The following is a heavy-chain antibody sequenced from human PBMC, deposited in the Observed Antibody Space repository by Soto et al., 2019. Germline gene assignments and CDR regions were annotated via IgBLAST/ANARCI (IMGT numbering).Heavy chain of an antibody. J-gene: IGHJ4*02. V-gene: IGHV4-30-4*01. CDR3: ARRTKGRWLQFGYYFDY. CDR1: GGSISSGDYY. CDR2: IYYSGST. Sequence: PSETLSLTCTVSGGSISSGDYYWSWIRQPPGKGLEWIGYIYYSGSTYYNPSLKSRVTISVDTSKNQFSLKLSSVTAADTAVYYCARRTKGRWLQFGYYFDYWGQGTLVTV. D-gene: IGHD5-12*01.